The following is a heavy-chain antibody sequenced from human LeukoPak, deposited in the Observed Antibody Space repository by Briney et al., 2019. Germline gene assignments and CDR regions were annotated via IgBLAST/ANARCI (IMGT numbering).Heavy chain of an antibody. CDR1: GYSFTTYD. V-gene: IGHV1-69*04. CDR2: IIPIVGRV. Sequence: ASVKVSCKASGYSFTTYDINWVRQAPGQGLEWMGRIIPIVGRVNYAQKFQNRVTITADKSTSTVYMELSSLRSEDTAVYYCARVVGTSYFDYWGQGTLVTVSS. J-gene: IGHJ4*02. CDR3: ARVVGTSYFDY. D-gene: IGHD1-26*01.